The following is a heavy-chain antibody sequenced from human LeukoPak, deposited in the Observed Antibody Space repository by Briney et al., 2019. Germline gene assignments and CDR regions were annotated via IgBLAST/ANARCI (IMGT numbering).Heavy chain of an antibody. CDR3: ARGISSGPLPGDY. D-gene: IGHD6-25*01. CDR1: GVTISSYD. Sequence: SETLSLTCTASGVTISSYDWSWIRQPPGKGLEWVGYIYYSGSTNYNASLKSRVTISVDTSKNQFSLKLSSVTAADTAVYYCARGISSGPLPGDYWGQGTLVTVSS. V-gene: IGHV4-59*01. CDR2: IYYSGST. J-gene: IGHJ4*02.